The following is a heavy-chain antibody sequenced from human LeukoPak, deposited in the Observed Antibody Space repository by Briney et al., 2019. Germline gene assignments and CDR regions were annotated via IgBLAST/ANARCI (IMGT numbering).Heavy chain of an antibody. CDR3: AKKARYCGGGSCYYFDY. V-gene: IGHV3-23*01. Sequence: PGGSLRLSCAASGFTFSSYAMSWVRQAPGKGLEWVSAISGSGGSTYYADSVKGRFTISRDNSKNTLYLQMNSLRAEDTAVYYCAKKARYCGGGSCYYFDYWGQGTLVTVSS. D-gene: IGHD2-15*01. J-gene: IGHJ4*02. CDR1: GFTFSSYA. CDR2: ISGSGGST.